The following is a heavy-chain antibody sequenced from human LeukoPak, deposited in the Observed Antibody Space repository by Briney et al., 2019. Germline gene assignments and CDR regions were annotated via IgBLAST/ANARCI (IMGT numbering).Heavy chain of an antibody. V-gene: IGHV4-4*07. CDR1: GRFISSDY. D-gene: IGHD3-22*01. Sequence: PSETLSLTCNFSGRFISSDYWSWIRQPAGQGREWIGRTYTSGSTNYNPSLTSRVTMSVDTSKNQFSLKMNSVTAVDTAVYYCARDLDSYDSSGYRNWFDPWGQGTLVTASS. CDR3: ARDLDSYDSSGYRNWFDP. CDR2: TYTSGST. J-gene: IGHJ5*02.